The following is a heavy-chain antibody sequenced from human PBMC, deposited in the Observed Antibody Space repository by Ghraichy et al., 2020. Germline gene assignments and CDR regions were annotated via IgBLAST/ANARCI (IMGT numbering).Heavy chain of an antibody. V-gene: IGHV3-53*01. J-gene: IGHJ1*01. CDR1: GFTVSSNY. Sequence: GGSLRLSCAASGFTVSSNYMSWVRQAPGKGLEWVSVIYSGGSTYYADSVKGRFTISRDNSKNTLYLQMNSLRAEDTAVYYCAREGLAAAGTEEYFQHWGQGTLVTVSS. CDR3: AREGLAAAGTEEYFQH. D-gene: IGHD6-13*01. CDR2: IYSGGST.